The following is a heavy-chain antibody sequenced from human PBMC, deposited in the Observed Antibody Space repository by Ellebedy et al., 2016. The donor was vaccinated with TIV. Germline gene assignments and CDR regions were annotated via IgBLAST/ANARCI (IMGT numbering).Heavy chain of an antibody. CDR3: ARRSSGVGDV. CDR1: GFTFSSFA. Sequence: GGSLRPSXAASGFTFSSFAMSWVRQAPGKGLEWVSAITGISGKTYYSDSVKGRFTISRDNSKNTLYLQMNSLRAEDTAVYYCARRSSGVGDVWGQGTLVTVSS. D-gene: IGHD1-26*01. J-gene: IGHJ4*02. V-gene: IGHV3-23*01. CDR2: ITGISGKT.